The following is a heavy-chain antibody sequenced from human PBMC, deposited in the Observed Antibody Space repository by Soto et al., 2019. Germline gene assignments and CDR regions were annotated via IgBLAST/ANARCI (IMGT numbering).Heavy chain of an antibody. J-gene: IGHJ4*02. CDR1: GGSISSYY. CDR2: LYYSGIT. CDR3: ARGGPDYYDSSGCLDY. D-gene: IGHD3-22*01. Sequence: SETLSLTCTVSGGSISSYYWSWIREPPGKGLEWIGYLYYSGITKYSPSLKSRVTISVDTSKNQFSLKLSSVTAADTAVYYCARGGPDYYDSSGCLDYWGQGTLVTVSS. V-gene: IGHV4-59*08.